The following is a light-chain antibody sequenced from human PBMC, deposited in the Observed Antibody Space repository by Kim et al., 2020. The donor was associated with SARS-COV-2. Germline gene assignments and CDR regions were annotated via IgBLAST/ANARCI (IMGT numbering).Light chain of an antibody. CDR3: QQFYSIPLT. CDR1: QSLLHSSINKNY. J-gene: IGKJ4*01. Sequence: DIVMTQSPDSLAVSLGERATINCKSSQSLLHSSINKNYVAWYQQKPGQPPELLIYWASTRESGVPDRFSGSGSGTDFSLTISSLQAEDVAIYYCQQFYSIPLTFGGGTKVDIK. V-gene: IGKV4-1*01. CDR2: WAS.